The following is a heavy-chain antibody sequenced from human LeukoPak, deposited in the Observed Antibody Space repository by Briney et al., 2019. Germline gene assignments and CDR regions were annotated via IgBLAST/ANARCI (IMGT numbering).Heavy chain of an antibody. CDR3: VKGLSSTAPSDY. CDR1: GFTFSNYA. V-gene: IGHV3-23*01. J-gene: IGHJ4*02. D-gene: IGHD1-1*01. CDR2: ITGSGYTT. Sequence: GGSLRLSCAASGFTFSNYAMTWVRQAPGKGLDWVSSITGSGYTTYYADSVKGRFTISRDNSKNTLFLQMNSLRAEDTAIYYCVKGLSSTAPSDYWGQGTLVTVSS.